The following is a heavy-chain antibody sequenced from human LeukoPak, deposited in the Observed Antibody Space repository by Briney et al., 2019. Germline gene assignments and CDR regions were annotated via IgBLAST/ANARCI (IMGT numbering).Heavy chain of an antibody. V-gene: IGHV3-20*04. CDR3: AKGGTVTRWSYMDV. Sequence: PGGSLRLSCAASGFTFDDYGMSWVRQAPGKGLEWVSGINWNGGSTGYADSVKGRFTMSRDNSKNSLYLQMNSLRPEDTALYYCAKGGTVTRWSYMDVWGRGTTVTVSS. J-gene: IGHJ6*03. CDR1: GFTFDDYG. CDR2: INWNGGST. D-gene: IGHD4-17*01.